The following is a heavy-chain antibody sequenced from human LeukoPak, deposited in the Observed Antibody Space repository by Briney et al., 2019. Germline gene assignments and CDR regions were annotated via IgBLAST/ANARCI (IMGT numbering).Heavy chain of an antibody. CDR3: ARITVAGSFDY. Sequence: GASVKASCKASGYTFTSYGISWVRQAPGQGLEGMEWISAYNGNTNYAQKLQGRVTMTTDTSTSTAYMELRSLRSDDTAVYYCARITVAGSFDYWGQGTLVTVSS. D-gene: IGHD6-19*01. J-gene: IGHJ4*02. CDR1: GYTFTSYG. V-gene: IGHV1-18*04. CDR2: ISAYNGNT.